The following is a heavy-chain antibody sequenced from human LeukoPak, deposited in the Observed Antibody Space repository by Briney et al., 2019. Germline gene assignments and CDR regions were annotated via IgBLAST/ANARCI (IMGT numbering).Heavy chain of an antibody. Sequence: GGSLRLSCAASGFSVNNIYMSWVRQAPGKGLEWVSVIYSGDRTFYADSVKGRFTISRDTSKNTVYLQMNSLRPEDTAVYFCARGGEYSRGYGLDYWGQGTLVTVSS. CDR3: ARGGEYSRGYGLDY. V-gene: IGHV3-66*01. CDR1: GFSVNNIY. CDR2: IYSGDRT. D-gene: IGHD5-18*01. J-gene: IGHJ4*02.